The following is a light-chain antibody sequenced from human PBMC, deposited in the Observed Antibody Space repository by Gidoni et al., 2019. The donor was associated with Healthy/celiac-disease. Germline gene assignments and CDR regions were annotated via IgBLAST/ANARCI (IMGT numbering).Light chain of an antibody. V-gene: IGLV2-8*01. CDR3: SSYAGSNNLV. J-gene: IGLJ2*01. CDR1: RSDVGGYNY. CDR2: EVS. Sequence: QSALTQPPSASGSPGQSVTISCTGTRSDVGGYNYVSWYQQDPGKAPKLMIYEVSKRPSGVPDRFSGSKSGNTASLTVSGLQAEDEADYYCSSYAGSNNLVFGGGTKLTVL.